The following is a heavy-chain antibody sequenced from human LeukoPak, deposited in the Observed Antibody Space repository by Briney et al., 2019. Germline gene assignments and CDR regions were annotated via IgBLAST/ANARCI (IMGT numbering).Heavy chain of an antibody. D-gene: IGHD1/OR15-1a*01. V-gene: IGHV3-23*01. CDR1: GFTFSSYA. CDR3: LVTTRSRGFDY. CDR2: ISGSGGST. J-gene: IGHJ4*02. Sequence: GGSLRLSCAASGFTFSSYAMSWVRQAPGKGLEWVSAISGSGGSTYYADSVKGRFTISRENSKNTLYLQMNSLRAEDTAVYYCLVTTRSRGFDYWGQGTLVTVSS.